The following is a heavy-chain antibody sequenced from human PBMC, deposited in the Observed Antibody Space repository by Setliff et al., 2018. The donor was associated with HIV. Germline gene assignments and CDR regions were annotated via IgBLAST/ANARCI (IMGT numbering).Heavy chain of an antibody. V-gene: IGHV3-53*01. J-gene: IGHJ4*02. CDR2: IYSGGNT. Sequence: GGSLRLSCAASGFTVSSNYMSWVRQAPGKGLEWVSVIYSGGNTYYPDSVKGRFTISRDNSKNTVYLQMNSLRAEDTAMYYCAKTQTVITVYGPFDSWGQGTPVTVSS. D-gene: IGHD4-4*01. CDR3: AKTQTVITVYGPFDS. CDR1: GFTVSSNY.